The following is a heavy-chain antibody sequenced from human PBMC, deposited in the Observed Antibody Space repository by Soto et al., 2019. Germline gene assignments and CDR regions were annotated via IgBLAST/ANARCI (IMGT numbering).Heavy chain of an antibody. D-gene: IGHD3-16*02. CDR3: ARARTFYDYIWGSYRFHAFDI. Sequence: SETLSLTCTVSGGSISSGGYYWSWIRQHPGKGLEWIGYIYYSGSTYYNPSLKSRVTISVDTSKNQFSLKLSSVTAADTAVYYCARARTFYDYIWGSYRFHAFDIWGQGTMVTVSS. J-gene: IGHJ3*02. CDR1: GGSISSGGYY. CDR2: IYYSGST. V-gene: IGHV4-31*03.